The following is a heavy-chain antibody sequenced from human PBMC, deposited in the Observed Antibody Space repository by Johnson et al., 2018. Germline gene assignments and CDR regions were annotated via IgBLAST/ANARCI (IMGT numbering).Heavy chain of an antibody. Sequence: QVQLQESGAEVTKPGASVKVSCKASGYTFTSYYMHWVRQAPGQGLEWMGIINPSGGSTSYAQKFQGRVTMTRDTSTSTVYMELSSLRSEDTAVYYVARVAGYCSGGSCYYYYYMDVWGKGTTVTVSS. CDR1: GYTFTSYY. V-gene: IGHV1-46*01. D-gene: IGHD2-15*01. CDR2: INPSGGST. CDR3: ARVAGYCSGGSCYYYYYMDV. J-gene: IGHJ6*03.